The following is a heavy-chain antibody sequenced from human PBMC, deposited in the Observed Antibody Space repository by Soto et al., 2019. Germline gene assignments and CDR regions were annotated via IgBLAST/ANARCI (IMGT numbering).Heavy chain of an antibody. J-gene: IGHJ4*02. D-gene: IGHD1-26*01. V-gene: IGHV4-59*01. CDR1: GASIRNYY. CDR2: SYYSGST. Sequence: SETLSLTCTVSGASIRNYYWSWIRQPPGKGLEWIGFSYYSGSTNYNPALNSRVTMSVDTSKNQFSLKLTSVTAADTAVYYCARDQNGSPHFDYWGQGILVTVSS. CDR3: ARDQNGSPHFDY.